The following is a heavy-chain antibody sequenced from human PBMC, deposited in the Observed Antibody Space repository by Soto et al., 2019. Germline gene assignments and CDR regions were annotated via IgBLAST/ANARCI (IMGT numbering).Heavy chain of an antibody. D-gene: IGHD4-17*01. CDR1: GGSISSYY. J-gene: IGHJ4*02. CDR2: VHYSGTT. CDR3: ARGTALIYGDYPGAGYFDF. V-gene: IGHV4-59*01. Sequence: QLQLQESGPRLVKSSETLSLTCTVSGGSISSYYWRWIRQSPGRGLEWIGYVHYSGTTNYNPSLKIRVAMSLDSSRRQFSLTLNPVTAADTAVYDCARGTALIYGDYPGAGYFDFWGQGIQVTVSS.